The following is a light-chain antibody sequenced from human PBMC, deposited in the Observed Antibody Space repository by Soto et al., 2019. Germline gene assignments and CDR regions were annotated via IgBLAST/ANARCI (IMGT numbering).Light chain of an antibody. Sequence: QSALTQPASVSGSPGQSITISCTGTSSDVGGYNYVSWYQQLPGKAPKLMIYEDSNRPSGVSNRFSGSKSGNTASLTISGLQAEDEADYYCSSYTSSNPWVFGGGTKLTVL. CDR3: SSYTSSNPWV. V-gene: IGLV2-14*01. CDR1: SSDVGGYNY. J-gene: IGLJ3*02. CDR2: EDS.